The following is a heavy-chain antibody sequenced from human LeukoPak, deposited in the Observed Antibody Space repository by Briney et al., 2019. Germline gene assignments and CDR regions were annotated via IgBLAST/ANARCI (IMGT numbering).Heavy chain of an antibody. CDR3: AKDRDSSSWYASENAFDI. V-gene: IGHV3-23*01. CDR1: GFTLSNYA. D-gene: IGHD6-13*01. J-gene: IGHJ3*02. Sequence: GGSLRLSCAASGFTLSNYAMSWVRQAPGKGLEWVSAISGSGGSTYYADSVKGRFTISRDNSKNTLYLQMNSLRAEDTAVYYCAKDRDSSSWYASENAFDIWGQGTMVTVSS. CDR2: ISGSGGST.